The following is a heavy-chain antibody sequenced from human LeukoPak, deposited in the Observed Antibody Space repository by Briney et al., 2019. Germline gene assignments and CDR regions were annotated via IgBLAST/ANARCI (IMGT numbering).Heavy chain of an antibody. D-gene: IGHD6-19*01. CDR1: GYTFTGYY. V-gene: IGHV1-2*04. CDR3: ARRLGDSSGWGFDY. J-gene: IGHJ4*02. Sequence: ASVKVSCKASGYTFTGYYMHWVRQAPRQGLEWMGWINPNSGGTNYAQRFQGWVTMTRDTSISTAYMELSRLRSDDTAVYYCARRLGDSSGWGFDYWGQGTLVTVSS. CDR2: INPNSGGT.